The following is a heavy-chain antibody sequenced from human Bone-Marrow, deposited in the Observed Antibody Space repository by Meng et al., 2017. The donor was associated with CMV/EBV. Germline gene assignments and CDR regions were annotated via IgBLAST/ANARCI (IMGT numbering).Heavy chain of an antibody. CDR3: AKRYYYGSGSYYYFYMDV. Sequence: TFSNYGMSWGRQAPGRGLEWVSAISGSGGSTYYADSVKGRFTISRDNSKNTLYLQMNSLRAEDTAVYYCAKRYYYGSGSYYYFYMDVWGQGTTVTVSS. D-gene: IGHD3-10*01. CDR1: TFSNYG. J-gene: IGHJ6*02. CDR2: ISGSGGST. V-gene: IGHV3-23*01.